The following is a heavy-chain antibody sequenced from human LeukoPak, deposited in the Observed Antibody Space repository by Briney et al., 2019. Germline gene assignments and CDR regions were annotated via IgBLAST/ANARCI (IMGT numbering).Heavy chain of an antibody. D-gene: IGHD2-2*02. V-gene: IGHV4-39*01. Sequence: SETLSLTCTVSGGSISNSVYYWGWIRQPPGKGPEWIGTIYYSGSTYYDPSLKSRVTMSVDTSKNEFSLKLNSVTAADTAVFYCARSLGYCSPTRCYSAFDIWGQGTRVTVSS. CDR1: GGSISNSVYY. CDR3: ARSLGYCSPTRCYSAFDI. J-gene: IGHJ3*02. CDR2: IYYSGST.